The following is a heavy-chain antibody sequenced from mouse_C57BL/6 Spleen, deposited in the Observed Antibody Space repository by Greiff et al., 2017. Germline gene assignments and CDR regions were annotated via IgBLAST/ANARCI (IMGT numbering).Heavy chain of an antibody. CDR2: IYPGSGNT. CDR3: ARETGPFGY. J-gene: IGHJ2*01. V-gene: IGHV1-76*01. CDR1: GYTFTDYY. Sequence: VQLQQSGAELVRPGASVKLSCKASGYTFTDYYINWVKQRPGQGLEWIEGIYPGSGNTHYNEKFKGKATLTAEKSSSTAYMQLSSLTSEDSAVYYCARETGPFGYWGQGTTLTVSS.